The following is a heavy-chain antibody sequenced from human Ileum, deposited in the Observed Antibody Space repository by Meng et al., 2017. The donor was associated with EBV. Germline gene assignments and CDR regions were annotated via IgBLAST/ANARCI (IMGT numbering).Heavy chain of an antibody. J-gene: IGHJ4*02. CDR1: VDSISSSNW. Sequence: ESGPGRVNPSGTLSLTCSGPVDSISSSNWWSWVRQPPGKGLEWIGQIYYSGITDYNPSLKSRVTISVDKSRNQVSLKLNSVTAADTAVYFCARHSAYSQGYWGQGTLVTVSS. D-gene: IGHD4-11*01. V-gene: IGHV4-4*02. CDR3: ARHSAYSQGY. CDR2: IYYSGIT.